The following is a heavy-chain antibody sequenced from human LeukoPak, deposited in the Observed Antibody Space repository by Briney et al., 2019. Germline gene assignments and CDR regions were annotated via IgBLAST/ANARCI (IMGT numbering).Heavy chain of an antibody. V-gene: IGHV3-30*02. J-gene: IGHJ5*02. CDR2: IRYDGSNK. Sequence: QTGGSLRLSCAASGVTFSSYGMHWVRQAPGKGLEWVAFIRYDGSNKYYADSVKGRFTISRDNSKNTLYLQMNSLRAEDTAVYYCAKDPSNIAAAGTNWFDPWGQGTLVTVSS. D-gene: IGHD6-13*01. CDR1: GVTFSSYG. CDR3: AKDPSNIAAAGTNWFDP.